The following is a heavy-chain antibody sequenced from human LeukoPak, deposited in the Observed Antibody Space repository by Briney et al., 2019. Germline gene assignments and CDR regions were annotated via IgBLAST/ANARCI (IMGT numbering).Heavy chain of an antibody. D-gene: IGHD2-8*01. CDR3: ARHVYGEGMVV. J-gene: IGHJ6*04. CDR2: IHSTEGT. Sequence: SETLSLTCTVSGGSLNGYYWGWIRQPPGKGLECIGYIHSTEGTAHNPSLRSRLTISLDTSKNQFSLTLSSVTAADTAVYYCARHVYGEGMVVWGKGTTVTLSS. V-gene: IGHV4-59*08. CDR1: GGSLNGYY.